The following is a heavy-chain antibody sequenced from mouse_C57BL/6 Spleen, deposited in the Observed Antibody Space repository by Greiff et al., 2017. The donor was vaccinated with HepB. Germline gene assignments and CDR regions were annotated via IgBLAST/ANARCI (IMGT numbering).Heavy chain of an antibody. J-gene: IGHJ4*01. V-gene: IGHV1-59*01. CDR1: GYTFTSYW. Sequence: VQLQQPGAELVRPGTSVKLSCKASGYTFTSYWMHWVKQRPGQGLEWIGVIDPSDSYTNYNQKFKGKATLTVDTSSSTAYMQLSSLTSEDSAVYYCAQIYDGYPPYAMDYWGQGTSVTVSS. CDR2: IDPSDSYT. D-gene: IGHD2-3*01. CDR3: AQIYDGYPPYAMDY.